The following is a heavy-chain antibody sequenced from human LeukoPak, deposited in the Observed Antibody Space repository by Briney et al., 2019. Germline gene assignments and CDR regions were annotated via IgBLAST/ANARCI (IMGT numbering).Heavy chain of an antibody. CDR2: IIPIFGTA. CDR1: GGTFSSYA. J-gene: IGHJ3*02. Sequence: SVTVSCKASGGTFSSYAISWVRQAPGQGLEWMGRIIPIFGTANYAQKFQGGVTITTDESTSTAYMELSSLRSEDTAVYYCARGVSHNYYDSSGYPTGIAFDIWGQGTMVTVSS. CDR3: ARGVSHNYYDSSGYPTGIAFDI. D-gene: IGHD3-22*01. V-gene: IGHV1-69*05.